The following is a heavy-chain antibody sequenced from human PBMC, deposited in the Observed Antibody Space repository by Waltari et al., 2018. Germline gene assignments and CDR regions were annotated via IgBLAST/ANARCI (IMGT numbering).Heavy chain of an antibody. CDR1: GFTFSNYA. CDR2: ISGGGDNT. Sequence: EVQLLESGGGLVQRWGSLRLSCAVSGFTFSNYAMSWVRQAPGKGLEWVSGISGGGDNTYSAESVKGRFTISRDNSKNTLYLQMNSLRAEDTAVYYCAKDAGSWNYYYMDVWGKGTTVTISS. CDR3: AKDAGSWNYYYMDV. J-gene: IGHJ6*03. V-gene: IGHV3-23*01. D-gene: IGHD1-26*01.